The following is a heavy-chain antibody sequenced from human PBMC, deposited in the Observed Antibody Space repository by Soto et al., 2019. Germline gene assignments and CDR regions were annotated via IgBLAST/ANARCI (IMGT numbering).Heavy chain of an antibody. V-gene: IGHV3-30*18. J-gene: IGHJ4*02. Sequence: QVQLVESGGGVVQPGGSLRLSCAASGFTFSNYAMHWVRLAPGTGLEWVAGNSYDGRNKFSADSVKGRFTISRDNSQNTLYLQMNSLRPEDTAVYYCAKETSRFAVPPALDYWGQGTLVTVS. CDR1: GFTFSNYA. CDR3: AKETSRFAVPPALDY. CDR2: NSYDGRNK. D-gene: IGHD2-2*01.